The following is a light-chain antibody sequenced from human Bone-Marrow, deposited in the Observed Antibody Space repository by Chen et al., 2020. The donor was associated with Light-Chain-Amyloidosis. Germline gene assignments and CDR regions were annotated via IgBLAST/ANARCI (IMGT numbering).Light chain of an antibody. CDR1: QRVSSSY. CDR2: GAS. Sequence: EIVLTQSPGTLSLSPGERATLSCRASQRVSSSYLAWYQQKPGQAPRILIYGASNRATGIPDRFSGSGSGTDFTLTISRLEPEDFAVYYCQQYGGSSTFGGGTKVEIK. V-gene: IGKV3-20*01. CDR3: QQYGGSST. J-gene: IGKJ4*01.